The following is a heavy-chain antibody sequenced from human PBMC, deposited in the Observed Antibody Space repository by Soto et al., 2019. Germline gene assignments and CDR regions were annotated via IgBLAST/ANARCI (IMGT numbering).Heavy chain of an antibody. J-gene: IGHJ3*02. Sequence: EVQLLESGGGLVQPGGSLRLSCAASGFTFSSYAMSWVRQAPGKGLEWVSAISGSGGSTYYADSVKGRLTISRDNSKNTLYLQMNSLRAEDTAVYYCAKLTGWFGAFDIWGQGTMVTVSS. V-gene: IGHV3-23*01. CDR3: AKLTGWFGAFDI. CDR2: ISGSGGST. D-gene: IGHD3-10*01. CDR1: GFTFSSYA.